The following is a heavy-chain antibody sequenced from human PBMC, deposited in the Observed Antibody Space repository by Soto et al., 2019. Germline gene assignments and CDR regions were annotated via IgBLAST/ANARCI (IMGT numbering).Heavy chain of an antibody. CDR1: GYTFTSYS. CDR2: INAGNGNT. V-gene: IGHV1-3*01. D-gene: IGHD1-7*01. J-gene: IGHJ1*01. CDR3: ARGELPPVAYFQH. Sequence: QVQLVQSGAEVKKPGASVKVSCKASGYTFTSYSMHWVRQAPGQRLEWMGWINAGNGNTKYSQKFQGRVTITRDTSASTAYMELSSMRSEDTAVYYCARGELPPVAYFQHWGQGTLVTVSS.